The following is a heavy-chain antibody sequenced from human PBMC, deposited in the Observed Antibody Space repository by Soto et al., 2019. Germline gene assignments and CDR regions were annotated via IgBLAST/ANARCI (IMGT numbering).Heavy chain of an antibody. CDR2: IYYSGST. CDR3: AREVVTMVRGANYCYGMDV. CDR1: GGSIRSGGYY. V-gene: IGHV4-31*03. Sequence: SETLSLTCTVSGGSIRSGGYYWSWIRQHPGKGLEWIGYIYYSGSTYYNPSLKSRVTISVDTSKNQFSLKLSSVTAADTAVYYCAREVVTMVRGANYCYGMDVWGQGTTVTVSS. D-gene: IGHD3-10*01. J-gene: IGHJ6*02.